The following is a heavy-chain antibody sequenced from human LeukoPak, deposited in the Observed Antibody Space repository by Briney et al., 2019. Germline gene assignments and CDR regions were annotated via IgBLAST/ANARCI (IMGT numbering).Heavy chain of an antibody. Sequence: SETLSLTCSVSGGSITSTSYYWSWVRQSPGRGLEWFGYIYYSGSTYYNPSLKSRVTISIDTSKKQFSLKLLSVTGADTAVYYCATWESSRTYGFDVWGQGALVTVSS. D-gene: IGHD3-16*02. J-gene: IGHJ3*01. CDR2: IYYSGST. CDR1: GGSITSTSYY. CDR3: ATWESSRTYGFDV. V-gene: IGHV4-30-4*01.